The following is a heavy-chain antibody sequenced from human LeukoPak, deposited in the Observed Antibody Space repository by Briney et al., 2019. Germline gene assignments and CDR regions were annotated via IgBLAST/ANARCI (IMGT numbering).Heavy chain of an antibody. CDR3: AKDHVTFGGVMEPYDY. D-gene: IGHD3-16*01. CDR2: ISGSGGST. CDR1: GFTFSSYA. J-gene: IGHJ4*02. V-gene: IGHV3-23*01. Sequence: GGSLRLSCAASGFTFSSYAMRWVRQAPGKGLEWVSAISGSGGSTYYADSVKGRFTISRDNSKNTLYLQMNSLRAEDTAVYYCAKDHVTFGGVMEPYDYWGQGTLVTVSS.